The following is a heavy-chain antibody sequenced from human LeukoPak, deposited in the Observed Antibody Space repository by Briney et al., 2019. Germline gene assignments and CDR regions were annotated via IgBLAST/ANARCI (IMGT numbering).Heavy chain of an antibody. CDR3: ARDAYYYDSSGYYYPYYMDV. V-gene: IGHV3-21*01. Sequence: GGSLRLSCAASGFTFSSYSMNWVRQAPGKGLEWVSSISSSSSYIYYADSVKGRFTISRDNAKNSLYLQMNSLRAEDTAVYYCARDAYYYDSSGYYYPYYMDVWGKGTTVTVSS. CDR2: ISSSSSYI. CDR1: GFTFSSYS. J-gene: IGHJ6*03. D-gene: IGHD3-22*01.